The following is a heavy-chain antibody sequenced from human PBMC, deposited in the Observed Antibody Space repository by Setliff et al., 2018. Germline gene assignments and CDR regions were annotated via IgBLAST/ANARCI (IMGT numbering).Heavy chain of an antibody. Sequence: SCKASGGTFSSYAMSWVRQAPGKGLEWVSAISGSGGSTYYADSVKGRFTISRDNSKNTLYLQMNSLRAEDTAVYYCAKDFFDWLELLDYWGQGTLVTVSS. J-gene: IGHJ4*02. CDR3: AKDFFDWLELLDY. D-gene: IGHD3-9*01. V-gene: IGHV3-23*01. CDR2: ISGSGGST. CDR1: GGTFSSYA.